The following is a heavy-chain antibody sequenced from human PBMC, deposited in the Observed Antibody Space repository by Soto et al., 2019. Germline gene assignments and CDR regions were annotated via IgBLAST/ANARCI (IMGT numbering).Heavy chain of an antibody. V-gene: IGHV3-21*01. CDR3: AREGWESVAEHWLVLNYYYYYCMDV. D-gene: IGHD6-19*01. CDR2: ISSSSSYI. J-gene: IGHJ6*02. Sequence: GGSLRLSCAASGFTFSSYSMNWVRQAPGKGLEWVSSISSSSSYIYYADSVKGRFTISRDNAKNSLYLQMNSLRAEDTAVYYCAREGWESVAEHWLVLNYYYYYCMDVWGQGTTVTVSS. CDR1: GFTFSSYS.